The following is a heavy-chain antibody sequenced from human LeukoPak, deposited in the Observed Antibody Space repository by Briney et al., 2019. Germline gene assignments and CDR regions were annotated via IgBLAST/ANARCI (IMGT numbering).Heavy chain of an antibody. V-gene: IGHV3-23*01. J-gene: IGHJ4*02. Sequence: GGSLRLSCAASGFTFSSYAMSWVRQAPGEGLEWVSAISGSGGTTFYADSVKGRFTISRDNSKNTLYLQTNSLGAEDTAVYYCAKAPRDSSGYFLYCFDYWGQGTLVTVSS. CDR3: AKAPRDSSGYFLYCFDY. CDR1: GFTFSSYA. D-gene: IGHD3-22*01. CDR2: ISGSGGTT.